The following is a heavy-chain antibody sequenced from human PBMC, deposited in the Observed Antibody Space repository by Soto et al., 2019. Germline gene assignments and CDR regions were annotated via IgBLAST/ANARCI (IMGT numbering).Heavy chain of an antibody. CDR1: GFTFSSYA. CDR2: ISYDGSNK. J-gene: IGHJ4*02. Sequence: QVQLVESGGGVVQPGRSLRLSCAASGFTFSSYAMHWVRQAPGKGLEWVAVISYDGSNKYYADSVKGRFTISRDNSKNTLYLQMNSLRDEDTAVYYCARWNTYYYDSSGYYFDYWGQGTLVTVSS. D-gene: IGHD3-22*01. V-gene: IGHV3-30-3*01. CDR3: ARWNTYYYDSSGYYFDY.